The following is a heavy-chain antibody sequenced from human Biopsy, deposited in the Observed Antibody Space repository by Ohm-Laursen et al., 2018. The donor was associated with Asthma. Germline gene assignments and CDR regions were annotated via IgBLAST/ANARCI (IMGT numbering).Heavy chain of an antibody. CDR3: ATFPYGDYLPLDY. CDR2: ISGSGGST. CDR1: GFTFSSYA. Sequence: SLRLSCAATGFTFSSYAMSWVRQAPGKGLEWVSAISGSGGSTYYADSVKGRFTISSNNSKNTLYLQMNSLRAEDTAVYYCATFPYGDYLPLDYWGQGTLVTVSS. J-gene: IGHJ4*02. V-gene: IGHV3-23*01. D-gene: IGHD4-17*01.